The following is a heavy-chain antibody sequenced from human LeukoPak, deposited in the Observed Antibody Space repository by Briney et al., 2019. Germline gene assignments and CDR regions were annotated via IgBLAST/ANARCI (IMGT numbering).Heavy chain of an antibody. D-gene: IGHD5-18*01. CDR3: AKDRYSYAFEYSDS. J-gene: IGHJ4*02. CDR2: ISNNGGYT. Sequence: GGSLRLSCAASGFTFSSSAMSWVRQAPGKGLEWVSAISNNGGYTYYADSVQGRFTISRDNSKNTPSLQVSSLRTEDTAVYYCAKDRYSYAFEYSDSWGQGTLVTVSS. CDR1: GFTFSSSA. V-gene: IGHV3-23*01.